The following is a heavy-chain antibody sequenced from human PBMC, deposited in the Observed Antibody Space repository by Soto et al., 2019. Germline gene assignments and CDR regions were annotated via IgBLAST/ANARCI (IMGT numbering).Heavy chain of an antibody. D-gene: IGHD6-6*01. J-gene: IGHJ6*02. CDR2: IIPIFGTA. CDR3: ARVEQLALYGMDV. Sequence: ASVKVSCKASGGTFSSYAISWVRQAPGQGLEWMGGIIPIFGTANYAQKFQGRVTITADESTSTAYMELSSLRSEDTAVYYCARVEQLALYGMDVWGQGTTVTVSS. V-gene: IGHV1-69*13. CDR1: GGTFSSYA.